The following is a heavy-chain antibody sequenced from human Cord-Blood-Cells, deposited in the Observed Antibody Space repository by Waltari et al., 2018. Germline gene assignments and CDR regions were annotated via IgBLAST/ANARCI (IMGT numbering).Heavy chain of an antibody. D-gene: IGHD6-19*01. Sequence: EVQLLESGGGLVQPGGSLRLSCAASGFTFSSYAMSWVRQAPGKGLEWVSAISGSGCSTYSADSVKGRFTISRDNSKNTLYLQMNSLRAEDTAVYYCANEDSGWYLGYWGQGTLVTVSS. CDR2: ISGSGCST. CDR1: GFTFSSYA. J-gene: IGHJ4*02. V-gene: IGHV3-23*01. CDR3: ANEDSGWYLGY.